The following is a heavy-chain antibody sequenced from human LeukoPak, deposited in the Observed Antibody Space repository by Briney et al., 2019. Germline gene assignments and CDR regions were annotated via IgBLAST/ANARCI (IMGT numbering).Heavy chain of an antibody. D-gene: IGHD6-13*01. Sequence: GGSLRLSCAASGFTFSSYSMNWVRQAPGKGLEWVSSISSSSGYIYYADSVKGRFTISRDNAKNSLYLQMNSLRAEDTAVYYCARSWLLAAAGTYDYWGQGTLVTVSS. CDR3: ARSWLLAAAGTYDY. CDR2: ISSSSGYI. V-gene: IGHV3-21*01. J-gene: IGHJ4*02. CDR1: GFTFSSYS.